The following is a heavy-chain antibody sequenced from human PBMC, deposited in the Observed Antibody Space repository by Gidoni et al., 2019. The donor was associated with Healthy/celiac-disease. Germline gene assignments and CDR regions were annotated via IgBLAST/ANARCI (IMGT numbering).Heavy chain of an antibody. V-gene: IGHV3-30-3*01. CDR3: ARGNRKVVVAAMTGY. CDR2: ISYDGSNK. Sequence: QVQLVESGGGVVQPGRSLRLSCAASGFTFSSYAMHWVRQAPGKGLEWVAVISYDGSNKYYADSVKGRFTISRDNSKNTLYLQMNSLRAEDTAVYYCARGNRKVVVAAMTGYWGQGTLVTVSS. D-gene: IGHD2-15*01. CDR1: GFTFSSYA. J-gene: IGHJ4*02.